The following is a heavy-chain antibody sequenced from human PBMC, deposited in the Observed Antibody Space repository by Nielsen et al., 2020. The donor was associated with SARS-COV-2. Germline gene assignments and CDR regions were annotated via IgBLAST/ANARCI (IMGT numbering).Heavy chain of an antibody. CDR3: ARGPGYSGYDRSYGMDV. V-gene: IGHV3-11*03. J-gene: IGHJ6*02. CDR1: GFTFSDYY. D-gene: IGHD5-12*01. CDR2: ISSSSSYT. Sequence: GGSLRLSCAASGFTFSDYYMSWIRQAPGKGLEWVSYISSSSSYTNYADSVKGRFTISRDNAKNSLYLQMNSLRAEDTAVYYCARGPGYSGYDRSYGMDVWGQGTTVTVSS.